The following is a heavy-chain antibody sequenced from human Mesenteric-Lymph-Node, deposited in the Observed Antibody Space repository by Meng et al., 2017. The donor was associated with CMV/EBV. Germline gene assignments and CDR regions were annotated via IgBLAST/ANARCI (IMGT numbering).Heavy chain of an antibody. D-gene: IGHD1-1*01. J-gene: IGHJ6*02. V-gene: IGHV1-46*01. CDR3: ARAGFTFPYYYYGMDV. CDR1: GYTFTSYY. Sequence: ASVKVSCKASGYTFTSYYMHWVRQAPGQGLEWMGIINPSGGSTSYAQKFQGRVTMTRDTSTSTVYMELSSLRSEDTAVYYCARAGFTFPYYYYGMDVWGQGTTVTVSS. CDR2: INPSGGST.